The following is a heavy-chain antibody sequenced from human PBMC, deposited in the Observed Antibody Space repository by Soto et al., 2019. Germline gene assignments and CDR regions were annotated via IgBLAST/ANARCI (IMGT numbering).Heavy chain of an antibody. CDR1: DGSIRTRLKY. Sequence: SEPLSLPCPVSDGSIRTRLKYWCWEPHPPVKALEFIGYMYKTGETLLNSSLKSRVTLSMETSKNQFSLTLSSVTAADTAVYFCMKAHETGDFLGMSVWGPGTTVTGSS. CDR2: MYKTGET. J-gene: IGHJ6*02. D-gene: IGHD7-27*01. CDR3: MKAHETGDFLGMSV. V-gene: IGHV4-61*01.